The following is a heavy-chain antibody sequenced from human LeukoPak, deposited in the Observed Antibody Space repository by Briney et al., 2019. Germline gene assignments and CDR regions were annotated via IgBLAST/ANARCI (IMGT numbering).Heavy chain of an antibody. CDR3: AGPSSGWYEFYFQH. CDR2: IYYSGST. Sequence: PSETQSLTCTVSGGSISSYYWSWIRQPPGKGLEWIGYIYYSGSTNYNPSLKSRVTISVDTSKNQFSLKLSSVTAADTAVYYCAGPSSGWYEFYFQHWGQGTLVTVSS. CDR1: GGSISSYY. J-gene: IGHJ1*01. V-gene: IGHV4-59*08. D-gene: IGHD6-19*01.